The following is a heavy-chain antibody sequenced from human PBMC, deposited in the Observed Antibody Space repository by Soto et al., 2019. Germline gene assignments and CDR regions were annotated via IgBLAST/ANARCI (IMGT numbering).Heavy chain of an antibody. CDR2: INAGNGNT. Sequence: ASVKVSCKASGYTFTSYAMHWVRQAPGQRLEWMGWINAGNGNTKYSQKFQGRVTITRDTSASTAYMELSSLRSEDTALYYCARVLNDFWSGYYSGAKIVYAFDIWGQGTVVTVSS. D-gene: IGHD3-3*01. V-gene: IGHV1-3*01. J-gene: IGHJ3*02. CDR3: ARVLNDFWSGYYSGAKIVYAFDI. CDR1: GYTFTSYA.